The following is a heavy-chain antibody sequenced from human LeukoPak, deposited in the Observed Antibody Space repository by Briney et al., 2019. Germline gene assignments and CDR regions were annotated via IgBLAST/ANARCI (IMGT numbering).Heavy chain of an antibody. CDR2: ISYDGSYK. V-gene: IGHV3-30*04. J-gene: IGHJ6*03. CDR1: GFTFSSYA. Sequence: PGGSLRLSCAASGFTFSSYAMHWVRQAPGKGLEWVALISYDGSYKYYADSVKGRFTISRDNSKNTLYLQMNSLRAEDTAVYYCAKEGRTTVTTGGYYYYYYMDVWGKGTTVTISS. CDR3: AKEGRTTVTTGGYYYYYYMDV. D-gene: IGHD4-17*01.